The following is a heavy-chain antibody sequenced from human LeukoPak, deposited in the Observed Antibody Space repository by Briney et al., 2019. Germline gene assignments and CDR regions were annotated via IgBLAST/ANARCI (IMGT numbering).Heavy chain of an antibody. V-gene: IGHV3-74*01. Sequence: GGSLRLSCAASGFTFSRYWMHWVRQAPGKGLVWVSRINGDGSSTSYADSVKGRFTISRDNAKNTLYLQMNGLRAEDTAVYYCARGAYGGNFFGYWGQGTLVTVSS. J-gene: IGHJ4*02. CDR1: GFTFSRYW. D-gene: IGHD4-23*01. CDR3: ARGAYGGNFFGY. CDR2: INGDGSST.